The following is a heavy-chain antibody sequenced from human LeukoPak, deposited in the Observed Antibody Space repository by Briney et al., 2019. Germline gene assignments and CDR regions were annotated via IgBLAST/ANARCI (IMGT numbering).Heavy chain of an antibody. Sequence: GGSLRLSCAASGFTFSSYSMNWVRQAPGKGLEWVSSISSSSSYIYYADSVKGRFTISRDNAKNSLYLQMNSLRAEDTAVYYCARDQSIAYCGGDCLSFDYWGQGTLVTVSS. CDR1: GFTFSSYS. V-gene: IGHV3-21*01. J-gene: IGHJ4*02. CDR2: ISSSSSYI. D-gene: IGHD2-21*01. CDR3: ARDQSIAYCGGDCLSFDY.